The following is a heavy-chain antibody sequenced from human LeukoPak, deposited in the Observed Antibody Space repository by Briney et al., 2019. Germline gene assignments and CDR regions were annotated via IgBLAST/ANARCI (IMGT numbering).Heavy chain of an antibody. CDR1: GFHFSTYN. D-gene: IGHD3-22*01. Sequence: GGSLRLSCAASGFHFSTYNMNWVRQAPGKGLEWVSSISSSTTYIYYADSVKGRFTISRDDAKNMLYLQMNSLRVDDTAVYYCAKVRPFTPIAVVPEYFDYWGQGTLVAVSS. CDR3: AKVRPFTPIAVVPEYFDY. V-gene: IGHV3-21*04. CDR2: ISSSTTYI. J-gene: IGHJ4*02.